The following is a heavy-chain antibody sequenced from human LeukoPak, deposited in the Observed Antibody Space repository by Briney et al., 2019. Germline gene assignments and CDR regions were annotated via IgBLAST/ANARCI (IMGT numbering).Heavy chain of an antibody. Sequence: GGSLRLSCAASGFTFSSYVMHWVRQAPGKGLEWVAIISYDGSNEYYADSVKGRFTISRDNSKNTLYLQMNSLRAEDTAVYYCAKDRAMSEAYYFDYWGQGTLVTVSS. CDR3: AKDRAMSEAYYFDY. D-gene: IGHD2-2*01. V-gene: IGHV3-30*04. J-gene: IGHJ4*02. CDR2: ISYDGSNE. CDR1: GFTFSSYV.